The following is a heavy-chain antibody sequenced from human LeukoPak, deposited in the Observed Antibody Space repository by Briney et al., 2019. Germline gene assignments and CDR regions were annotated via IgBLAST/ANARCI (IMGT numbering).Heavy chain of an antibody. CDR1: GFTFSSYG. J-gene: IGHJ6*03. CDR3: AKQRYQLLYDLDYYYYMDV. CDR2: IRYDGSNK. D-gene: IGHD2-2*02. Sequence: PGGSLRLSCAASGFTFSSYGMHWVRQAPGKGLEWVAFIRYDGSNKYYAGSVKGRFTISRDNSKNTLYLQMNSLRAEGTAVYYCAKQRYQLLYDLDYYYYMDVWGKGTTVTVSS. V-gene: IGHV3-30*02.